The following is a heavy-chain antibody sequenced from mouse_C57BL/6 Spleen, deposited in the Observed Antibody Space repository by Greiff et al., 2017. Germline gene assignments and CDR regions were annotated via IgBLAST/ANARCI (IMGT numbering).Heavy chain of an antibody. V-gene: IGHV1-55*01. CDR2: IYPGSGST. CDR3: AREGGRGRFFGY. D-gene: IGHD3-3*01. Sequence: QVQLQQPGAELVKPGASVKMSCKASGYTFTSYWITWVKQRPGQGLEWIGDIYPGSGSTNYNEKFKSKATLTVDTSSSTASMQLSSLTAEDSAVDCCAREGGRGRFFGYWGQGATLTVST. J-gene: IGHJ2*01. CDR1: GYTFTSYW.